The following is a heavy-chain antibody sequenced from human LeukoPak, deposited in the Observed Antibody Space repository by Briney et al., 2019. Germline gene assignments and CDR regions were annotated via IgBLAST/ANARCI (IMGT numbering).Heavy chain of an antibody. J-gene: IGHJ5*02. CDR3: ARPNYPGGSGSYGGTNWFDP. V-gene: IGHV1-18*01. CDR2: ISGYSGDT. Sequence: ASVKVSCKASGYTFTYYGISWVRQAPGQGLEWMGWISGYSGDTNYAQSLQGRVTMTTDTSTSTAYVELRNLRSDDTAIYYCARPNYPGGSGSYGGTNWFDPWGQGTLVTVSS. D-gene: IGHD3-10*01. CDR1: GYTFTYYG.